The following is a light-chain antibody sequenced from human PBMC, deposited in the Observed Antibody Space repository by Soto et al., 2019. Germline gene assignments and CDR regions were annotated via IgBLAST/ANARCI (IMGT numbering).Light chain of an antibody. V-gene: IGKV3-15*01. CDR2: GAS. CDR1: QSVRSD. Sequence: IVMTRSPATVSVSPGERATLYCRASQSVRSDLAWYQQKPGQAPRLLIYGASTRATGVPARFSGTWSGTEFSLTISSLQSEDFGVYYCQQYNNWLWTFGRWTKVDIK. CDR3: QQYNNWLWT. J-gene: IGKJ1*01.